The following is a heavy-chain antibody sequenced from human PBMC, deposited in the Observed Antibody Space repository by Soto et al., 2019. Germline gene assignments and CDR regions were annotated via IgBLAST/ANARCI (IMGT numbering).Heavy chain of an antibody. V-gene: IGHV3-53*04. Sequence: EVQLVESGGGLVQPGGSLRLSCAASGFTVSSNYRSWVRQAPGKGLEWVSVIYSGGSTYYADSVKGRFTISRHNSKNTLYLQMNSLRAEDTAVYYCLTINSYGPPGSGYYYGMDVWGQGTTVTVSS. CDR3: LTINSYGPPGSGYYYGMDV. J-gene: IGHJ6*02. CDR1: GFTVSSNY. CDR2: IYSGGST. D-gene: IGHD5-18*01.